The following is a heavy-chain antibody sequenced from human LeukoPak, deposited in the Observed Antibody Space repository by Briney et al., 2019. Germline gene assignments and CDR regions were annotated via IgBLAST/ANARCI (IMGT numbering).Heavy chain of an antibody. CDR1: GFTFDDYA. D-gene: IGHD6-13*01. Sequence: PGGSLRLSCAASGFTFDDYAMHWVRQAPGKGLEWVSGFSWNSGSIGYADSVKGRFTISRDNAKNSLYLQMNSLRAEDTALYYCAEDLYRATSGYSSSFFDYWGQGTLVTVSS. CDR3: AEDLYRATSGYSSSFFDY. J-gene: IGHJ4*02. CDR2: FSWNSGSI. V-gene: IGHV3-9*01.